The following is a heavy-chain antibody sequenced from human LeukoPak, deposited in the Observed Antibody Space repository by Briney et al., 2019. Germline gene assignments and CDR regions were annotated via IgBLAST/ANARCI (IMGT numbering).Heavy chain of an antibody. V-gene: IGHV3-23*01. D-gene: IGHD2-8*01. CDR3: AKAKRETRRSIVLMVYAPFDY. CDR1: GFTFTNYA. Sequence: GGSLRLSCAASGFTFTNYAMNWLRQAPGKRLEWVSVISGGGDTTYYADSVKGRFTISRDNSKNTLYLQMNSLRAEDTAVYYCAKAKRETRRSIVLMVYAPFDYWGQGTLVTVSS. CDR2: ISGGGDTT. J-gene: IGHJ4*02.